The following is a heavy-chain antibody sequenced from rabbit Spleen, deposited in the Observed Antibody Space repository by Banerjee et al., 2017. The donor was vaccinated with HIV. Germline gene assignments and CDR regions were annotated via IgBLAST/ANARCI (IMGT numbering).Heavy chain of an antibody. Sequence: QEQLVESGGDLVKPGASLTLTCTASGFSFSSSYYMCWVRQAPGKGLEWIACIRAGSSGSTYYASWAKGRFTISKTSSTTVTLQMTSLTAADTATYFCARDDVHNGFIFNLWGPGTLVTVS. J-gene: IGHJ4*01. CDR3: ARDDVHNGFIFNL. V-gene: IGHV1S45*01. CDR2: IRAGSSGST. CDR1: GFSFSSSYY. D-gene: IGHD6-1*01.